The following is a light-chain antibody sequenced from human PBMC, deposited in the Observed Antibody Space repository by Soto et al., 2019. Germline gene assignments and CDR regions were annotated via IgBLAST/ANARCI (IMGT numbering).Light chain of an antibody. J-gene: IGLJ1*01. CDR3: SSYASSRLYV. Sequence: QSVLAQPASVSRSPGQSITISCTRTSTDVGAYNYVSWYQQHPGKAPKLIISDVTDRPSGVSNRFSGSKSGNTASLTISGLQAEDEADYYSSSYASSRLYVFGTGTKVTVL. CDR2: DVT. CDR1: STDVGAYNY. V-gene: IGLV2-14*01.